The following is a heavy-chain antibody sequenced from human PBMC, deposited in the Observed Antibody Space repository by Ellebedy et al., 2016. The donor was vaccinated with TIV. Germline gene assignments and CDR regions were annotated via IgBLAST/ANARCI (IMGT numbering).Heavy chain of an antibody. J-gene: IGHJ4*02. D-gene: IGHD3-10*01. CDR3: TRGPNSGSYRAD. Sequence: ASVKVSCXAFGYTLTDYDMNWVRQATGQGLEWMGWMNPKTGDTGYVEKFQGRVTMTRDTSLNTAYMELRSLRSDDTAMYYCTRGPNSGSYRADWGQGTLVTVSS. CDR2: MNPKTGDT. CDR1: GYTLTDYD. V-gene: IGHV1-8*01.